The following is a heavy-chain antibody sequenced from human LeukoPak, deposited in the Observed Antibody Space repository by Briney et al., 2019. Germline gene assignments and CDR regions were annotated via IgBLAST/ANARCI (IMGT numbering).Heavy chain of an antibody. CDR1: GYSISSGYY. CDR2: IYHSGST. Sequence: SETLSLTCTVSGYSISSGYYWGWIRQPPGKGLEWIGSIYHSGSTYYNPSLKSRVTISVDTSKNQFSLKLSSVTAADTAVCYCAREDYGDYYYYGMDVWGQGTTVTVSS. CDR3: AREDYGDYYYYGMDV. D-gene: IGHD4-17*01. J-gene: IGHJ6*02. V-gene: IGHV4-38-2*02.